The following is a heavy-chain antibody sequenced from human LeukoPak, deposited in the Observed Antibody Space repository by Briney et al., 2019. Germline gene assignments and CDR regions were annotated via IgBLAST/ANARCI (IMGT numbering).Heavy chain of an antibody. D-gene: IGHD4-17*01. CDR2: ISRSGSNI. Sequence: GGSLRLSCAASGFTFSSYEMNWVRQAPGKGLEWISYISRSGSNINYADSVKGRFTISRDDAKYSLYLQMNSLRAEDTAVYYCAKSTVTNYFDNWGQGSLVTVSS. V-gene: IGHV3-48*03. J-gene: IGHJ4*02. CDR1: GFTFSSYE. CDR3: AKSTVTNYFDN.